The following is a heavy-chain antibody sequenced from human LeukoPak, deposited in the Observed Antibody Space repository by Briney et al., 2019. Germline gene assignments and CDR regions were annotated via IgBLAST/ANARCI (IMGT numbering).Heavy chain of an antibody. V-gene: IGHV4-4*02. CDR2: SSLRGLS. CDR3: ASPPYSYSSLLDY. Sequence: VTLSLTCGVSGGSISGTNWWSWVRQPPGQGLEWIGESSLRGLSHYNPSLKSRVTISVVTSKNRFFLKLSSVTAADTAVYYCASPPYSYSSLLDYWGQGILVTVS. D-gene: IGHD6-6*01. CDR1: GGSISGTNW. J-gene: IGHJ4*02.